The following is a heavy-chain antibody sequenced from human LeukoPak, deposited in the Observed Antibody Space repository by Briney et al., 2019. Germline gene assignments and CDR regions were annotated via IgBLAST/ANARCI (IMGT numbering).Heavy chain of an antibody. CDR1: GGSFSGYY. V-gene: IGHV4-59*01. CDR2: IYNSVTT. Sequence: SETLSLTCAVCGGSFSGYYWTWIRQPPGKGLEWIGYIYNSVTTNYNPSLTSRVTISVDTSKNQLSLKLSSATAADTAVYYCARGARSSDYWGQGTLVTVSS. J-gene: IGHJ4*02. D-gene: IGHD3-10*01. CDR3: ARGARSSDY.